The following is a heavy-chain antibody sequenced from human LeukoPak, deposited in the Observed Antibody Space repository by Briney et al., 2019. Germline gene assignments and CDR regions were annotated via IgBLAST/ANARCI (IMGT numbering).Heavy chain of an antibody. CDR3: AREKYDSGSYLYGMDV. D-gene: IGHD3-10*01. CDR2: IYSGGST. Sequence: GGSLRLSCAASGFTVSSTYMNWVRQAPGKGLEWVSVIYSGGSTDYADSVKGRVTISRDNSKNTVYLQMNSLRAEDTAVYYCAREKYDSGSYLYGMDVWGQGTTVTVSS. V-gene: IGHV3-53*01. J-gene: IGHJ6*02. CDR1: GFTVSSTY.